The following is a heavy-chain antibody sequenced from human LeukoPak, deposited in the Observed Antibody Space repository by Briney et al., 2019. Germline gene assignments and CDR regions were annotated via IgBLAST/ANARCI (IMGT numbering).Heavy chain of an antibody. Sequence: PGGSLRLSCAASGFDFSDYYMTWIRQAPGKGLEWISYISKTGTIIYYADSVKGRFTISRDNAEKSLFLQMNSLRAEDTAVYYCARDTTSEDIWGQGTMVTVSS. V-gene: IGHV3-11*04. CDR2: ISKTGTII. CDR3: ARDTTSEDI. J-gene: IGHJ3*02. CDR1: GFDFSDYY. D-gene: IGHD2/OR15-2a*01.